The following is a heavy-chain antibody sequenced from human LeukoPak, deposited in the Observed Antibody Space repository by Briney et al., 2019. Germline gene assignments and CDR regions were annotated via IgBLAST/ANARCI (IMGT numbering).Heavy chain of an antibody. D-gene: IGHD6-19*01. CDR2: IYYSGST. CDR3: ARLRPAVAGTPIINDAFDI. V-gene: IGHV4-39*01. J-gene: IGHJ3*02. CDR1: GGSISSSSYC. Sequence: SETRSLTCTVAGGSISSSSYCWGWIRQPPGKGLEGIGSIYYSGSTYYNPSLKSRVTISVDTSKNQFSLKLSSVTAADTAVYYCARLRPAVAGTPIINDAFDIWGQGTMVTVSS.